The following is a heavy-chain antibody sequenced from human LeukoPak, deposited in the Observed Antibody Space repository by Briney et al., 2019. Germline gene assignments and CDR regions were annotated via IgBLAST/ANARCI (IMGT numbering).Heavy chain of an antibody. Sequence: SQTLSLTCAVSGGSISSGGYSWSWIRQPPGKGLEWIGYIYHSGSTYYNPSLKSRVTISVDTSKNQFSLKLSSVTAADTAVYYCARVGYSYGSDYWGQGTLVTVSS. CDR1: GGSISSGGYS. CDR2: IYHSGST. V-gene: IGHV4-30-2*05. CDR3: ARVGYSYGSDY. J-gene: IGHJ4*02. D-gene: IGHD5-18*01.